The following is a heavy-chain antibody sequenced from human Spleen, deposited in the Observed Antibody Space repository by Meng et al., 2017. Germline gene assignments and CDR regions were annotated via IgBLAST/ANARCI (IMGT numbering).Heavy chain of an antibody. Sequence: VRLEESGPGLVKPPGTLSLTCGVSGGSISSSNWWTWVRQPPGKGLEWIGEIYHSGSTNYSPSLKSRVTLSVDKSKNQFSLKLRSVTAADTAVYYCARLILDSSGYYYIMDYWGQGTLVTVSS. CDR3: ARLILDSSGYYYIMDY. J-gene: IGHJ4*02. CDR2: IYHSGST. D-gene: IGHD3-22*01. V-gene: IGHV4-4*03. CDR1: GGSISSSNW.